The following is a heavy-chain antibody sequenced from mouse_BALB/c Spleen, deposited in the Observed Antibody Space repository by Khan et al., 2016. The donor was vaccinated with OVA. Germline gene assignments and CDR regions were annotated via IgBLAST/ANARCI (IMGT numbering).Heavy chain of an antibody. D-gene: IGHD1-1*01. Sequence: DLVKPGASVKLSCKASGYTFTSYWINWIKQRPGQGLEWIGRIAPGSSSTSYNDMFEVTATLTVDPSSTTAYIHLSSLSSEDSAVYFCARSNCYGNSHYARDCWSRGTSVTVTS. CDR2: IAPGSSST. CDR3: ARSNCYGNSHYARDC. CDR1: GYTFTSYW. V-gene: IGHV1S41*01. J-gene: IGHJ4*01.